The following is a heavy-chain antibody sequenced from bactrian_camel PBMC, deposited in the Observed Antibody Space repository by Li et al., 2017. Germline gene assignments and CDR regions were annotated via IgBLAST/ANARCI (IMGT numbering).Heavy chain of an antibody. J-gene: IGHJ4*01. CDR1: EYTRSMNC. Sequence: HVQLVESGGGSAQAGGSLRLSCAGSEYTRSMNCIGWFRQVPAKELEVVASIDTGDGTASYHDSVKGRFTVSLDKAEQTLYLEMNGLKPEDTATYYCAAEGCGSGQPWHVAQAYNHRGRGTQVTVS. V-gene: IGHV3S1*01. D-gene: IGHD3*01. CDR2: IDTGDGTA. CDR3: AAEGCGSGQPWHVAQAYNH.